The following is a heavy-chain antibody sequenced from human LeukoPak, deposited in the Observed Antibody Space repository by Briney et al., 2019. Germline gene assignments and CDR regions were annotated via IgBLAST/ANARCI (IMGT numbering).Heavy chain of an antibody. Sequence: GGSLRLSCAASGFTVSSTYMGWVRQAPGKGLEWVSVFYSGDTTYYANSVKGRFTISRDNSKNMLYLQMNSLRAEDTAVYYCARRLLTGYYEFWGQGTLVTVSS. CDR2: FYSGDTT. V-gene: IGHV3-66*01. D-gene: IGHD3-9*01. CDR1: GFTVSSTY. CDR3: ARRLLTGYYEF. J-gene: IGHJ4*02.